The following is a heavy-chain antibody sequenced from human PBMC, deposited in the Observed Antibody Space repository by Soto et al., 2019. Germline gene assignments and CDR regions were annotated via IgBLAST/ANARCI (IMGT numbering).Heavy chain of an antibody. Sequence: RGESLKISCKGSGYSFTSYWIGWVRQMPGKGLEWMGIIYPGDSDTRYSPSFQGQVTISADKSISTAYLQWSSLKASDTAMYYCARFPEWIPDFMDVWGQGTTVTVSS. CDR3: ARFPEWIPDFMDV. J-gene: IGHJ6*02. D-gene: IGHD5-18*01. CDR1: GYSFTSYW. V-gene: IGHV5-51*01. CDR2: IYPGDSDT.